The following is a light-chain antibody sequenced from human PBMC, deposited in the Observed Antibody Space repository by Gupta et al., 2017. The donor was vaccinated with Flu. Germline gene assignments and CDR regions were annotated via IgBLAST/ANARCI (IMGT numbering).Light chain of an antibody. J-gene: IGKJ2*01. CDR3: QQSDITPFT. CDR1: QGIREK. CDR2: SSS. V-gene: IGKV1-39*01. Sequence: DIQVTQSPPSLSASVGDRVTISCRASQGIREKLSWYQQRPGQAPQSLIHSSSQLQSGVPSRFSGSGSGTDFTLTISSLQPEDSGTFYCQQSDITPFTFGQGTQLEI.